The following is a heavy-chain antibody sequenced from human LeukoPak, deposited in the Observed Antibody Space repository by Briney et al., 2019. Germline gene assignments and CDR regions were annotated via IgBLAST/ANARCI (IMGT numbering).Heavy chain of an antibody. D-gene: IGHD2-2*01. CDR1: GFTFSSYS. V-gene: IGHV3-21*01. Sequence: GGSLRLSCAASGFTFSSYSMNWVRQAPGKGLEWVSSISSSSSYIYYADSVKGRFTISRENAKNSLYMKMKSLGAEDTAVYYCARDRRGTSCHDYWGQGTLVTVSS. J-gene: IGHJ4*02. CDR2: ISSSSSYI. CDR3: ARDRRGTSCHDY.